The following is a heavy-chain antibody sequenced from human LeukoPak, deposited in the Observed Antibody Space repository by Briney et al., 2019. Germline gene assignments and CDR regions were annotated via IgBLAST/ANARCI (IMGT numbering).Heavy chain of an antibody. Sequence: GGSLRLSCAASGFPFDYYGMPWVRQAPGKGLEWVSSISSSSSYIYYADSVKGRFTISRDNAKNSLYLQMNSLRAEDTAVYYCARVGQWELPDYWGQGTLVTVSS. CDR3: ARVGQWELPDY. CDR1: GFPFDYYG. D-gene: IGHD1-26*01. V-gene: IGHV3-21*01. CDR2: ISSSSSYI. J-gene: IGHJ4*02.